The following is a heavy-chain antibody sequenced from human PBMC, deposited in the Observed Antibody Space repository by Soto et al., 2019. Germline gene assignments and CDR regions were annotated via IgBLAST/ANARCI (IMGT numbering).Heavy chain of an antibody. Sequence: SDTLSLTCSFSGGSMSSYYWSCIRHPPGKGLEWLGYIYYSGTTNNNPSRKRRVTISGDTSKKQFSLKLSSVTAADTAGYYCARVSLCVITILAVVYHSLYGRRRPLGTV. CDR3: ARVSLCVITILAVVYHSLY. CDR2: IYYSGTT. V-gene: IGHV4-59*07. D-gene: IGHD3-9*01. CDR1: GGSMSSYY. J-gene: IGHJ4*02.